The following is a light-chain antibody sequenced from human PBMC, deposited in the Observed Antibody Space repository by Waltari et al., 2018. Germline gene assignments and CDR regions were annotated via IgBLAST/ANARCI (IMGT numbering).Light chain of an antibody. CDR2: ENN. CDR3: HSYDNTNEV. V-gene: IGLV6-57*03. J-gene: IGLJ2*01. Sequence: NFIPTQPHSVSESPGKTVTITCTRSSGSIASDDVQWFQQRPGSAPTTIIYENNLRPSGVPNRFSGSIDTSSNSASLTISGLRTEDEADYHCHSYDNTNEVFGGGTTLTVL. CDR1: SGSIASDD.